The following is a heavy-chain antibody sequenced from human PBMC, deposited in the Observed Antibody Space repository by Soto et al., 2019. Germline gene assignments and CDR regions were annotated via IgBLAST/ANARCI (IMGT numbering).Heavy chain of an antibody. V-gene: IGHV3-48*01. CDR3: ARDADCSSTSCYTIYYYYYGMDV. CDR1: GFTFSSYS. CDR2: ISSSSSTI. J-gene: IGHJ6*02. D-gene: IGHD2-2*02. Sequence: PGGSLRLSCAASGFTFSSYSMNWVRQAPGKGLEWVSYISSSSSTIYYADSVKGRFTISRDNAKNSLYLQMNSLRAEDTAVYYCARDADCSSTSCYTIYYYYYGMDVWGQGTTVTVSS.